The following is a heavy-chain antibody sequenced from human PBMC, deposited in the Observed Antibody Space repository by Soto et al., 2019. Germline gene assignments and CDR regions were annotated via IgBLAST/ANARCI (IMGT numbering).Heavy chain of an antibody. Sequence: QVQLVQSGAEVKKPGASVKVSCKASGYTFTSYGISWVRQAPGQGLEWMGWISAYNGNTKYAQKLQGRVIMTTDTATSRAYMELRSVRSDDTAVYYCARDLAVGLVDYWGQGSLVTVSS. CDR2: ISAYNGNT. CDR3: ARDLAVGLVDY. CDR1: GYTFTSYG. V-gene: IGHV1-18*01. J-gene: IGHJ4*02. D-gene: IGHD6-19*01.